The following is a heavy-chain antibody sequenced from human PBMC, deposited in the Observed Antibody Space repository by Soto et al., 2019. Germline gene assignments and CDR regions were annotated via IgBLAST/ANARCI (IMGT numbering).Heavy chain of an antibody. CDR1: GYTFTGYY. D-gene: IGHD4-17*01. V-gene: IGHV1-2*02. CDR2: INPNSGGT. CDR3: AREKRSTTVTDYYYYGMDV. J-gene: IGHJ6*02. Sequence: ASVKVSCKASGYTFTGYYMHWVRQAPGQGLEWMGWINPNSGGTNYAQKFQGRVTMTRDTSISTAYMELSRLRSDDTAVYYCAREKRSTTVTDYYYYGMDVWGQGTTVTVSS.